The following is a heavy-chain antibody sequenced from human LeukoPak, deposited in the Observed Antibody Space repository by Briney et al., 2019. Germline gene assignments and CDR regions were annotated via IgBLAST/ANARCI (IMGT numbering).Heavy chain of an antibody. V-gene: IGHV3-21*01. CDR2: ISSSSSYI. J-gene: IGHJ5*02. CDR1: GFTFSSYS. Sequence: GGSLRLSCAASGFTFSSYSMNWVRQAPGKGLEWVSSISSSSSYIYYADSVKGRFTISRDNAKNSLYLQMNSLRAEDTAVYYCARTGKIAAAGRYNWFDPWGQGTLVTVSS. D-gene: IGHD6-13*01. CDR3: ARTGKIAAAGRYNWFDP.